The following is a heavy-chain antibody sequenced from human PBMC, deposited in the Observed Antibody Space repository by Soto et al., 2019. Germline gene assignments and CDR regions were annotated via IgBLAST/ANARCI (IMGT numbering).Heavy chain of an antibody. CDR1: GGTFSSYT. CDR2: IIPVLDIA. Sequence: QVQLVQSGAEVTKPGSSVKVSCKTSGGTFSSYTITWVRQAPGQGLEWMGRIIPVLDIANYAQKFQGRVTITADNSTSTAYMELSGLRSEDTAIYYCAEGPVGDFEYWGQGTLVTVSS. CDR3: AEGPVGDFEY. D-gene: IGHD1-26*01. V-gene: IGHV1-69*02. J-gene: IGHJ4*02.